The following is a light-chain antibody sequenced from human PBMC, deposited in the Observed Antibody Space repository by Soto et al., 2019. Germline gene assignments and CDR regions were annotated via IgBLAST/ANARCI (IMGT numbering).Light chain of an antibody. CDR2: DDN. V-gene: IGLV1-51*01. J-gene: IGLJ1*01. CDR1: SSNIGGNS. Sequence: QSVLTQPPSVSAAPGQKVTISCSGSSSNIGGNSVSWYQQLPGTAPKLLIYDDNKRPSGIPDRFSGSKSGTSATLGITGFQTGDEADYYCCSLTTSHTDVFGSGTKVTVL. CDR3: CSLTTSHTDV.